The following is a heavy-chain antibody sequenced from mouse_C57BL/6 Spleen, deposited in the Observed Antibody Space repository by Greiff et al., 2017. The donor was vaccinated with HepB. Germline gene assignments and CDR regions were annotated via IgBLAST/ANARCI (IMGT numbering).Heavy chain of an antibody. J-gene: IGHJ3*01. D-gene: IGHD1-1*01. CDR3: ARDRGYGSRAWFAY. CDR2: ISYDGSN. Sequence: EVQLQESGPGLVKPSQSLSLTCSVTGYSITSGYYWNWIRQFPGNKLEWMGYISYDGSNNYNPSLKNRISITRDTSKNQFFLKLNSVTTEDTATYYCARDRGYGSRAWFAYWGQGTLVTVSA. CDR1: GYSITSGYY. V-gene: IGHV3-6*01.